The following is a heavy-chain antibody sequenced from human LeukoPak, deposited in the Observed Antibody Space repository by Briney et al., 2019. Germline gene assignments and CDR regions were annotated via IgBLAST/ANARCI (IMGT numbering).Heavy chain of an antibody. Sequence: PSETLSLTCTVSGGSVSNGSYYWSWIRQPPGKGLEWIGNMHYSGSTNYNPSLKSRDPISVDTSMNQFSLLLTAAPAADADVYYCARDSLLRGSGWDYWYFDLWGRGTLVTVSS. V-gene: IGHV4-61*01. CDR2: MHYSGST. CDR3: ARDSLLRGSGWDYWYFDL. CDR1: GGSVSNGSYY. D-gene: IGHD6-25*01. J-gene: IGHJ2*01.